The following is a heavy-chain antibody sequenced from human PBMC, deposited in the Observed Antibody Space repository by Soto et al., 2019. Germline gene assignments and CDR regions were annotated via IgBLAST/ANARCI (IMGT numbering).Heavy chain of an antibody. CDR1: GYTFTSYY. V-gene: IGHV1-46*01. Sequence: GASVKVSCKASGYTFTSYYMHWVRQAPGQGLEWMGIINPSGGSTSYAQKFQGRVTMTRDTSTSTVYMELSSLRSEDTAVYYCARDPGGYYYGSGSWILFDYWGQGTLVTVS. D-gene: IGHD3-10*01. J-gene: IGHJ4*02. CDR3: ARDPGGYYYGSGSWILFDY. CDR2: INPSGGST.